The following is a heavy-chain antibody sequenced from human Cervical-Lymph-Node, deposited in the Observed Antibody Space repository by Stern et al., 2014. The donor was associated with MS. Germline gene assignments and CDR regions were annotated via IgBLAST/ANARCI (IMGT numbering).Heavy chain of an antibody. CDR1: GYTFSNYY. J-gene: IGHJ1*01. Sequence: VQLVESGAEVKKPGASVKISCKASGYTFSNYYMHWVRQAPGQGLEWMGMINPNGGSTSYAQKFQGRVTMTRDTSTSTVYMELSSLRSEDTAMYYCARPTGNFAEYFQHWGQGTLVTVSS. D-gene: IGHD4-23*01. CDR3: ARPTGNFAEYFQH. V-gene: IGHV1-46*03. CDR2: INPNGGST.